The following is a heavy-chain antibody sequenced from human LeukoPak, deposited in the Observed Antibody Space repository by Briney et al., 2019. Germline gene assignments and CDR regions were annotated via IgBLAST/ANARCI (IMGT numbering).Heavy chain of an antibody. D-gene: IGHD3-10*01. J-gene: IGHJ6*03. Sequence: ASVKVSCKASGYTFTSYYMHWVRQAPGKGLVWVSRINSDGSSTTYADSVKGRFTISRDNAKNTLYLQMNSLRAEDTAVYYCATGFFYYYYMDVWGKGTTVTVSS. V-gene: IGHV3-74*01. CDR2: INSDGSST. CDR3: ATGFFYYYYMDV. CDR1: GYTFTSYY.